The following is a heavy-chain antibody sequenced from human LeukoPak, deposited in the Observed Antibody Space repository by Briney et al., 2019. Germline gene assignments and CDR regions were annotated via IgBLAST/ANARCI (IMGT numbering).Heavy chain of an antibody. CDR3: ARHREYSSSQGWFDP. Sequence: NPSETLSLTCTVSGGSISSYYWSWIRQPPGKGLEWIGYIYYSGSTNYNPSLKSRVTISVDTSKNQFSLKLSSVTAADTAVYYCARHREYSSSQGWFDPWGQGTTVTVSS. CDR2: IYYSGST. J-gene: IGHJ5*01. CDR1: GGSISSYY. V-gene: IGHV4-59*08. D-gene: IGHD6-6*01.